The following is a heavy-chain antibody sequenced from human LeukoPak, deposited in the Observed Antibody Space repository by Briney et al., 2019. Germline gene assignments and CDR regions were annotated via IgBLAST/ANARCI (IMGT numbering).Heavy chain of an antibody. V-gene: IGHV3-23*01. D-gene: IGHD3-22*01. CDR3: ARVYDSDGYYYLPFDY. CDR1: GFTFSRHG. Sequence: GGSLRLSCTASGFTFSRHGMSWVRQAPGKGLEWVSGISGSGGTTYSADSVKGRFTISRDNSRNTLYLQMTSLRDDDTAVYYCARVYDSDGYYYLPFDYWGQGTLVTVSS. J-gene: IGHJ4*02. CDR2: ISGSGGTT.